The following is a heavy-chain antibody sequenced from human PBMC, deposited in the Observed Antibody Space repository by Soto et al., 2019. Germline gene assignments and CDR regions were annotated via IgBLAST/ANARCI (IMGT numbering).Heavy chain of an antibody. CDR3: SKDAKKYHYYNHGIDV. J-gene: IGHJ6*02. V-gene: IGHV3-30*18. D-gene: IGHD2-2*01. CDR2: ISYDGSTK. CDR1: GFTFSIYG. Sequence: QVQLVESGGGVVQPGRSLRLSCAASGFTFSIYGMHWVRQAPGKGLEWVALISYDGSTKFYADSVKGRFTISRDNSKSTLNLEMNSLSAEDTAVYFCSKDAKKYHYYNHGIDVWGQGTTVTVSS.